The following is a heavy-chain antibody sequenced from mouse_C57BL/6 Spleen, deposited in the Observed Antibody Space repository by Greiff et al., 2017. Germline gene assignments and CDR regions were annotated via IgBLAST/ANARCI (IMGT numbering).Heavy chain of an antibody. CDR1: GYTFTSYW. Sequence: VKLQQPGAELVRPGTSVKLSCKASGYTFTSYWMHWVKQRPGQGLEWIGVIDPSDSYTNYNQKFKGKATLTVDTSSSTAYMQLSSLTSEDSAVYYCARRRLFYAMDYWGQGTSVTVSS. CDR3: ARRRLFYAMDY. CDR2: IDPSDSYT. J-gene: IGHJ4*01. V-gene: IGHV1-59*01.